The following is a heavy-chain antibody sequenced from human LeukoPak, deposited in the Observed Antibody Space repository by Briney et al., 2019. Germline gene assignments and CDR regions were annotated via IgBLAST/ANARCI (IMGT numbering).Heavy chain of an antibody. CDR1: GFTVSSNY. Sequence: PGGSLRLSCAASGFTVSSNYMSWVRQAPGKGLEWVSVIYSGGSTYYADSVRGRFTISRDNSKNTLYLQMNSLRAEDTAVYYCARAKRSARNYYYYYGMDVWGQGTTVTVSS. J-gene: IGHJ6*02. CDR3: ARAKRSARNYYYYYGMDV. D-gene: IGHD6-19*01. V-gene: IGHV3-53*01. CDR2: IYSGGST.